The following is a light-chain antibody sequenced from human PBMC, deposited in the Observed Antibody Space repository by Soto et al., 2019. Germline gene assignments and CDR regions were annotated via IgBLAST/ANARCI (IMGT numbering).Light chain of an antibody. J-gene: IGKJ4*01. CDR2: AAS. V-gene: IGKV1-9*01. Sequence: IQLTQSPSSLSASVGDTVTITCRASQGVSTYLAWYQQKPGKAPKLLIYAASTLESGVPSRFSGSGSGTDFTLTISSLHPEDFASYYCQQLNSYPRTFGGGTKVDIK. CDR1: QGVSTY. CDR3: QQLNSYPRT.